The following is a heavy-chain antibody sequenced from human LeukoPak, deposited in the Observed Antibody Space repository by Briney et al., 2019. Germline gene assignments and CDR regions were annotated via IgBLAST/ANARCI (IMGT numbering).Heavy chain of an antibody. J-gene: IGHJ5*02. CDR2: ISGSGGST. CDR1: GFTFSSYA. Sequence: GGSLILSCSASGFTFSSYAMSWVRQAPGKGLEWVSAISGSGGSTYYADSVKGRFTISRDNSKNTLYLQMNSLRAEDTAVYYCAKDLGYSSGWYPWGQGTLVTVSS. D-gene: IGHD6-19*01. V-gene: IGHV3-23*01. CDR3: AKDLGYSSGWYP.